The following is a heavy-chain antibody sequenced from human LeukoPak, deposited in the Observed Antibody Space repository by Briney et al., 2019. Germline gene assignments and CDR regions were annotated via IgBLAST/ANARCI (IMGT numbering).Heavy chain of an antibody. CDR3: ARGSGYYRRAIDY. CDR1: GGSFSGYY. D-gene: IGHD3-22*01. CDR2: INHSGST. J-gene: IGHJ4*02. V-gene: IGHV4-34*01. Sequence: NPSETLSLTCAVYGGSFSGYYWSWIRQPPGKGLEWIGEINHSGSTNYNPSLKSRVTISVDTSKNQFSLKLSSVTAADTAVYYCARGSGYYRRAIDYWGQGTLVTVSS.